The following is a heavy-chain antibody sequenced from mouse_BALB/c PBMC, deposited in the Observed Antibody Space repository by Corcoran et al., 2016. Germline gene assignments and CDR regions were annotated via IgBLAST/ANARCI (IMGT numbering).Heavy chain of an antibody. CDR3: AKRADGYYGSALDY. D-gene: IGHD2-3*01. V-gene: IGHV1-18*01. J-gene: IGHJ4*01. Sequence: EVLLQQSGPELVKPGASVKIPCKASGYTFTDYNMDWVNQSHGKSLEWIGDINTNNGGTTYNQKFKGKDTLTVDKSSSTAYMELRSLTSEDTAVYYCAKRADGYYGSALDYWGQGTSVTVSS. CDR1: GYTFTDYN. CDR2: INTNNGGT.